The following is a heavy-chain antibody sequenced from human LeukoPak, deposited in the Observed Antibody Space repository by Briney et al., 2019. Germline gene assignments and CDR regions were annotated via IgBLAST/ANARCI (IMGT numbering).Heavy chain of an antibody. CDR2: IYHSGST. CDR3: AREYYYDSSGYYHADAFDI. V-gene: IGHV4-4*02. D-gene: IGHD3-22*01. J-gene: IGHJ3*02. Sequence: SETLSLTCTVSGGSISSSNWWSWVRQPPGKGLEWIGEIYHSGSTNYNPSLKSRVTISVDKSKNQFSLKLSSVTAADTAVYYCAREYYYDSSGYYHADAFDIWGQGTLVTVSS. CDR1: GGSISSSNW.